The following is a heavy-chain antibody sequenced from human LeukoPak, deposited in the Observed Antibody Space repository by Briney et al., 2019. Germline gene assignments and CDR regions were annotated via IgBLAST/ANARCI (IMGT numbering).Heavy chain of an antibody. V-gene: IGHV4-39*01. Sequence: PSETLSLTCTVSGGPISSSSYYWGWIRQPPGKGLEWIGSIYYSGSTYYNPSLKSRVTISVDTSKNQFSLKLSSVTAADTAVYYCARRGSSSISGVVSVLRYWGQGTLVTVSS. D-gene: IGHD3-3*01. J-gene: IGHJ4*02. CDR2: IYYSGST. CDR3: ARRGSSSISGVVSVLRY. CDR1: GGPISSSSYY.